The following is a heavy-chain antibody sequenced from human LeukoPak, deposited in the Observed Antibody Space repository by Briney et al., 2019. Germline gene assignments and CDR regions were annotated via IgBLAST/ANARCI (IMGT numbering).Heavy chain of an antibody. CDR2: ISSSGSSI. CDR3: ARVRIAGDYFDY. J-gene: IGHJ4*02. CDR1: GFTFSDYY. D-gene: IGHD1-14*01. Sequence: GGSLRLSCAASGFTFSDYYMSWIRQAPGKGLEWVSYISSSGSSIYYADSVKGRFAISRDNAKDSLYLQMNSLRAEDTAVYYCARVRIAGDYFDYWGQGTLVTVSS. V-gene: IGHV3-11*01.